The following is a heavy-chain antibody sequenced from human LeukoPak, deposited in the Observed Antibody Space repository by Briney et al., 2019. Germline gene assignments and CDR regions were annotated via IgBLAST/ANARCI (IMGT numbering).Heavy chain of an antibody. D-gene: IGHD3-10*01. CDR3: ARDRGYGSGSQPGLLDY. CDR2: ISSSSSYI. V-gene: IGHV3-21*01. J-gene: IGHJ4*02. Sequence: GGSLRLSCAASGFTFSSYSMNWVRQAPGKGLGWVSSISSSSSYIYYADSVKGRFTISRDNAKNSLYLQMNSLRAEDTAVYYCARDRGYGSGSQPGLLDYWGQGTLVTVSS. CDR1: GFTFSSYS.